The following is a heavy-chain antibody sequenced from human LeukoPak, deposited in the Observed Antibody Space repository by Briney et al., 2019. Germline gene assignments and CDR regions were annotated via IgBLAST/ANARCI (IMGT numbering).Heavy chain of an antibody. V-gene: IGHV4-39*07. CDR1: GDSFSSVTDY. Sequence: SETLSLTCTVSGDSFSSVTDYWAWIRQPPGKGLEWIASGDYSGGTYYNPSLESRVAISADMSKNQFSLKLTAVTGADTAVYYCASRRYYDFWSGYYPFDYWGQGTLVTVSS. D-gene: IGHD3-3*01. CDR3: ASRRYYDFWSGYYPFDY. CDR2: GDYSGGT. J-gene: IGHJ4*02.